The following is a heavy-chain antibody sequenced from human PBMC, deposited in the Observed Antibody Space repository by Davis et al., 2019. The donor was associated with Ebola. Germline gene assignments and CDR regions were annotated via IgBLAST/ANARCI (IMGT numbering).Heavy chain of an antibody. D-gene: IGHD3-3*01. CDR3: ASGQHDFWSAYYGY. CDR2: IKDDGSEK. CDR1: GFTFRNLC. V-gene: IGHV3-7*03. Sequence: PGGSLRLSCAASGFTFRNLCMSWVRQAPGKGLEWVANIKDDGSEKYYVDSVKGRFTISRDNAKNSLYLQMNSRRAEDTAVYYCASGQHDFWSAYYGYCGQGTLVTVSS. J-gene: IGHJ4*02.